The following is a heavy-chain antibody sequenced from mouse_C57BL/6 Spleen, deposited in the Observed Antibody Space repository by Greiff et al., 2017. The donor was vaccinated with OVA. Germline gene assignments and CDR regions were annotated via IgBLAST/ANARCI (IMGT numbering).Heavy chain of an antibody. Sequence: QVHLQQSGPELVKPGASVKISCKASGYAFSSSWMNWVKQRPGKGLEWIGRIYPGDGDTNYNGKFKGKATLTADKSSSTAYMQLSSLTSEDSAVYFCARCHYDYDWYFDVWGTGTTVTVSS. CDR1: GYAFSSSW. V-gene: IGHV1-82*01. J-gene: IGHJ1*03. CDR2: IYPGDGDT. CDR3: ARCHYDYDWYFDV. D-gene: IGHD2-4*01.